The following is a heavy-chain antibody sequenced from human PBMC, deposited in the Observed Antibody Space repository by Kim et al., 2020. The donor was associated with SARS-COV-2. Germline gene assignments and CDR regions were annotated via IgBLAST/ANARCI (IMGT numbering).Heavy chain of an antibody. V-gene: IGHV4-34*01. J-gene: IGHJ6*02. CDR3: ARGGYLDV. CDR1: GGSLGNYY. D-gene: IGHD6-25*01. Sequence: SETLSLTCAVYGGSLGNYYLNWIRQPPGKGLEWIEQINHVGITNYDPSLKSRVTISIDTSKSQVSLNVTSVTAADTAVYYCARGGYLDVWGQGTTVTVSS. CDR2: INHVGIT.